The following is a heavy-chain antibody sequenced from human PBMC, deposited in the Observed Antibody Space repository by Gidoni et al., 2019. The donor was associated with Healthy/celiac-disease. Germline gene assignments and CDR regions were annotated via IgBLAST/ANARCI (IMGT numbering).Heavy chain of an antibody. CDR1: GFTVSSNY. CDR3: ASNDYGDYVGFDY. D-gene: IGHD4-17*01. V-gene: IGHV3-66*01. Sequence: EVQLVESGGGLVQPGGSLRLSCAASGFTVSSNYMSWVRQAPGKGLEWVSVIYSGGSTYYADSVKGRFTISRDNSKNTLYLQMNSLRAEDTAVYYCASNDYGDYVGFDYWGQGTLVTVSS. J-gene: IGHJ4*02. CDR2: IYSGGST.